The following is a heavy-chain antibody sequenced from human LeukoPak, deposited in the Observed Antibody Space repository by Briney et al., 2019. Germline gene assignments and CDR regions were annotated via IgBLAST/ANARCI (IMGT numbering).Heavy chain of an antibody. J-gene: IGHJ4*02. Sequence: PGGSLRLSCAASGFTFTSYWMHWVRQAPGKGLVWVSRINSDGSSTTYADSVKGRFTISRDNAKNSVHLQMNSLRADDAAVYYCARVGYKWDDDGVDYWGQGTLVTVSS. V-gene: IGHV3-74*03. CDR3: ARVGYKWDDDGVDY. CDR1: GFTFTSYW. D-gene: IGHD1-1*01. CDR2: INSDGSST.